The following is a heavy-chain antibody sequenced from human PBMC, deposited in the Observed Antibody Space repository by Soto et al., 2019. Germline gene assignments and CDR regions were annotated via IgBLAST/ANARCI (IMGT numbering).Heavy chain of an antibody. V-gene: IGHV3-7*05. CDR1: GFTFRTYW. CDR2: INQDGSEK. Sequence: EVQLVESGGGLVQPGGSLRLSCGASGFTFRTYWLSWVRQVPGKGLEWVANINQDGSEKNYVDSVKGRFTISRDNAKNSLHLRISSLRAEDTALYYCARDGSTRWYSYDYHGMDVWGQGTTVTVSS. J-gene: IGHJ6*02. D-gene: IGHD5-18*01. CDR3: ARDGSTRWYSYDYHGMDV.